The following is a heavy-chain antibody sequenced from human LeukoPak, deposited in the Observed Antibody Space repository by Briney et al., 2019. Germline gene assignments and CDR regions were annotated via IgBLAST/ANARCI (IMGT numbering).Heavy chain of an antibody. D-gene: IGHD6-19*01. J-gene: IGHJ4*02. CDR3: AREGSGWYGGFDY. CDR1: GFTFSSYW. Sequence: GGSLRLSCAASGFTFSSYWMHWVRQAPGKGLVWVSRINSDGSSTSYADSVKGRFTISRDNAKNTLYLQMNSLRAEDTAVYYCAREGSGWYGGFDYWGQGTLVTASS. CDR2: INSDGSST. V-gene: IGHV3-74*01.